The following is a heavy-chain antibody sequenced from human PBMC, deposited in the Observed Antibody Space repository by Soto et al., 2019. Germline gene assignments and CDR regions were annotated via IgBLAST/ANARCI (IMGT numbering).Heavy chain of an antibody. Sequence: PSETLSLTCAVSGGSISSGGYSWSWIRQPPGKGLEWIGYMYHSGSTNYNSSLKSRVIISVDKSKNQFSLNLNSVTAADTAVYYCARKMFSTGEFDYWGQGTLVTVSS. V-gene: IGHV4-30-2*01. D-gene: IGHD3-10*02. CDR1: GGSISSGGYS. J-gene: IGHJ4*02. CDR3: ARKMFSTGEFDY. CDR2: MYHSGST.